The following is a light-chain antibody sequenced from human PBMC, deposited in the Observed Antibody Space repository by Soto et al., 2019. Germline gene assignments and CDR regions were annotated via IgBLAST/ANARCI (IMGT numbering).Light chain of an antibody. CDR3: LQDHNYPRT. CDR1: QDIRNE. Sequence: AIQMTQSPSSLSASVGDRVTITCRASQDIRNELGWYQQKPGKAPKALIYGVSNLQSGVPARFSGSGSGTDFTLTSRSLQPEDFAVYFCLQDHNYPRTFGQGTKVEIK. CDR2: GVS. V-gene: IGKV1-6*01. J-gene: IGKJ1*01.